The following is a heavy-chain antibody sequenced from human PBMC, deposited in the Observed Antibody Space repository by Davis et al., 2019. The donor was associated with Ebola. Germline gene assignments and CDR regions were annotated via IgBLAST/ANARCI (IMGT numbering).Heavy chain of an antibody. Sequence: PSETLSLTCAVYGGSFSGYYWSWIRQPPGKGLEWIGEINHSGSTNYNPSLKSRVTISVDTSKNQFSLKLSSVTAADTAVYYCARGFRGYYDSSGYYWYYYYMDVWGKGTTVTVSS. D-gene: IGHD3-22*01. CDR3: ARGFRGYYDSSGYYWYYYYMDV. V-gene: IGHV4-34*01. J-gene: IGHJ6*03. CDR1: GGSFSGYY. CDR2: INHSGST.